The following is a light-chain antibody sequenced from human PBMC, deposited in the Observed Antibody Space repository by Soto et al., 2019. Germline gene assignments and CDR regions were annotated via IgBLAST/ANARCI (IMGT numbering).Light chain of an antibody. Sequence: QSALTQPASVSGSPGQSITISCTGTRSDVGTYNLVSWYQRHPGKVPNLIIYEGNKRPSGVSNRFSGSRSGNTASLTISVLQAEDEADYYCSSYTDSSSLVFGGGTKVIVL. CDR1: RSDVGTYNL. J-gene: IGLJ3*02. V-gene: IGLV2-23*01. CDR3: SSYTDSSSLV. CDR2: EGN.